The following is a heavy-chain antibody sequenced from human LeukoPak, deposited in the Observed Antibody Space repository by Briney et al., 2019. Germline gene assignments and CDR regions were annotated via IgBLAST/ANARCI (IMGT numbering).Heavy chain of an antibody. CDR1: GGSISNYY. CDR3: ARHLPRTDIGYAFDI. CDR2: IFSSGST. J-gene: IGHJ3*02. V-gene: IGHV4-59*08. D-gene: IGHD2-15*01. Sequence: SETLSLTCTVSGGSISNYYWSWIRQPPGKGLEWIGYIFSSGSTNYNPSLASRVTISLVTSKNQFSLRLRSATAADTAVYYCARHLPRTDIGYAFDIWGQGTVVTVSS.